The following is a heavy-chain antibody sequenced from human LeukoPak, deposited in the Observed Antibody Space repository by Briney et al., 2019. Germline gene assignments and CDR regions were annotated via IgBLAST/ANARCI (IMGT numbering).Heavy chain of an antibody. Sequence: SVKVSCKASGGTFSSYAISWVRQAPGQGLEWMGGIIPIFGTANYAQKFQGRVTITADESTSTAYMELSSLRSEDTAVYYCARDKGAYSGPFDYWGQGSLVTVSS. CDR1: GGTFSSYA. D-gene: IGHD2-15*01. J-gene: IGHJ4*02. V-gene: IGHV1-69*13. CDR2: IIPIFGTA. CDR3: ARDKGAYSGPFDY.